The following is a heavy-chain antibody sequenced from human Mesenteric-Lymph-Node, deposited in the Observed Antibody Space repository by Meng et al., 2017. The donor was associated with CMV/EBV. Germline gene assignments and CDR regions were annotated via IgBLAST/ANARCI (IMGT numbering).Heavy chain of an antibody. CDR3: ARGFIVAYLPDY. CDR1: GFTFSSYS. J-gene: IGHJ4*02. D-gene: IGHD3-22*01. V-gene: IGHV3-21*01. CDR2: ISSSSSYI. Sequence: GESLKISCAASGFTFSSYSMNWVRQAPGKGLEWVSSISSSSSYIYYADSVKGRFTISRDNAKNSLYLQMNSLRAEDTAVYYCARGFIVAYLPDYWGQGTLVTVSS.